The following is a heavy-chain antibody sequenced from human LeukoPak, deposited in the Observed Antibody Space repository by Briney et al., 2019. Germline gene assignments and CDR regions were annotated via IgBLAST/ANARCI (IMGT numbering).Heavy chain of an antibody. D-gene: IGHD6-19*01. Sequence: GGSLRLSCAASGFTFSSYAMHWVRQAPGKGLEWVAVISYDGSNKYYADSVKGRFTISRDNSKNTLYLQMNSLRAGDTAVYYCAREEAGQYYFDYWGQGTLVTVSS. J-gene: IGHJ4*02. CDR2: ISYDGSNK. CDR1: GFTFSSYA. V-gene: IGHV3-30-3*01. CDR3: AREEAGQYYFDY.